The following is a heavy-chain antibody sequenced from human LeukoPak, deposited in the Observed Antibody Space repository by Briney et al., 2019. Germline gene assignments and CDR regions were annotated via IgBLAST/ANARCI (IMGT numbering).Heavy chain of an antibody. CDR2: IYYSGST. CDR1: GGSISSYY. D-gene: IGHD6-13*01. J-gene: IGHJ4*02. CDR3: ARRKQQPATFDY. V-gene: IGHV4-59*01. Sequence: PSETLSLTCTVSGGSISSYYWSWIRQPPGKGLEWIGYIYYSGSTNYNPSLKSRVTISVDTSKNQFSLKLSSVTAADTAVYYCARRKQQPATFDYWGQGTLVTVSS.